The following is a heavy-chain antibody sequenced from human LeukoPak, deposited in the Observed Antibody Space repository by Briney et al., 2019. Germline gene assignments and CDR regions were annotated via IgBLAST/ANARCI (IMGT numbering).Heavy chain of an antibody. CDR1: GYSFTSYW. V-gene: IGHV5-51*01. CDR2: IYPGDSDT. CDR3: ARTFIVVVPAAIEYYGMDV. J-gene: IGHJ6*02. Sequence: GESLKISCKGSGYSFTSYWISWVRQMPGKGLEWMGIIYPGDSDTRYSPSFQGQVTISADKSISTAYLQWSSLKASDTAMYYCARTFIVVVPAAIEYYGMDVWGQGTTVTVSS. D-gene: IGHD2-2*01.